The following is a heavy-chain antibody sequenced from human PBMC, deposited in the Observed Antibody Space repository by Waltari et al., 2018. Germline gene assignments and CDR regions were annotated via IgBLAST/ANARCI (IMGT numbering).Heavy chain of an antibody. J-gene: IGHJ4*02. CDR1: GGSFSGDY. D-gene: IGHD6-13*01. CDR3: ASRLRAAAGTIVY. V-gene: IGHV4-34*01. Sequence: QVQLQQWGAGLLKPSETLSLTCAVYGGSFSGDYWSWIRQPPGKGLEWIGEINHSGSTRSNPSLKSRVTISVDTSKHQFSLKLSSVTAAVSAVYYCASRLRAAAGTIVYWGQGTLVTVSS. CDR2: INHSGST.